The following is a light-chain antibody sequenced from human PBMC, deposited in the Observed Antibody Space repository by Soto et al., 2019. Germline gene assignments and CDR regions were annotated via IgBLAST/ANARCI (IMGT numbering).Light chain of an antibody. V-gene: IGKV3-20*01. J-gene: IGKJ1*01. CDR3: QQYGSSGT. Sequence: EIVLTQSPGTLSLSPGERATLSCRASQSVSNNYLAWYQQTPGQAPSLPIYGASNRATGIPDRFSGSGSGTDFTLTISRLEPEDFAVYYCQQYGSSGTFGQGTKVDIK. CDR2: GAS. CDR1: QSVSNNY.